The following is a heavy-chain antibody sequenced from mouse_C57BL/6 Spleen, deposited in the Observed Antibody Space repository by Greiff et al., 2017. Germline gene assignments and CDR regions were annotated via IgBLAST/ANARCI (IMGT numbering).Heavy chain of an antibody. CDR2: ISGGGGNT. CDR1: GFTFSSYT. D-gene: IGHD1-1*01. Sequence: EVKLMESGGGLVKPGGSLKLSCAASGFTFSSYTMSWVRQTPEKRLEWVATISGGGGNTYYPDSVKGRFTISRDNAKNTLYLQMGGLGSKDTAVYYCTRGGDYCGNSWYCDVWGTGTTVTVSS. CDR3: TRGGDYCGNSWYCDV. V-gene: IGHV5-9*04. J-gene: IGHJ1*03.